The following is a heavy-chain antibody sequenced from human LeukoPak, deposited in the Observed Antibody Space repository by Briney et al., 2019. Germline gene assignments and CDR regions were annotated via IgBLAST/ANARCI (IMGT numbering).Heavy chain of an antibody. Sequence: GGSLRLSCAASGFTFSDYYMSWIRQAPGKGLEWVSYISGSDTMRYYAGSVKGQFTISRDNAKNSLFLQINSLRAEDTAVYYCARDLSAGGNTYYDSSGYGYWGQGTLVTVSS. V-gene: IGHV3-11*01. J-gene: IGHJ4*02. CDR3: ARDLSAGGNTYYDSSGYGY. CDR1: GFTFSDYY. D-gene: IGHD3-22*01. CDR2: ISGSDTMR.